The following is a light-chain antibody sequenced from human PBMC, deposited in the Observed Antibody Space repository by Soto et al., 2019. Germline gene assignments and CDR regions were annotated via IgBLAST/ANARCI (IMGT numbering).Light chain of an antibody. V-gene: IGLV2-14*01. CDR3: SSYTSSSTFPFV. Sequence: QSALTQPGSVSGSPGQSITISCTGTSSDVGGYNYVSWYQQHPGKAPKLMIYDVSNRPSGVSNRFSGSKSGNTASLTISGLQAEDEADYYCSSYTSSSTFPFVFGTGTKLTVL. CDR1: SSDVGGYNY. CDR2: DVS. J-gene: IGLJ1*01.